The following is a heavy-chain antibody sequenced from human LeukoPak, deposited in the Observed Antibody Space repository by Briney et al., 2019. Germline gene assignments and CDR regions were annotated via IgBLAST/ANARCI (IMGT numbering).Heavy chain of an antibody. D-gene: IGHD3-10*01. CDR2: INLSGGST. J-gene: IGHJ4*02. CDR1: GYVFTSYY. CDR3: ARDEYYYASGSSAGIDY. V-gene: IGHV1-46*01. Sequence: ASVKVSCKASGYVFTSYYMHWVRQAPGEGLEWMGMINLSGGSTSYAQKFQGRVTMTRDMSTSTAYMELRSLRSDDTAVYHCARDEYYYASGSSAGIDYWGQGTLVTVSS.